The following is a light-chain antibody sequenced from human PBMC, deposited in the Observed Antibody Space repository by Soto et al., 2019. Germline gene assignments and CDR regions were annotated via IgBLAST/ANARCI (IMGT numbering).Light chain of an antibody. V-gene: IGLV7-43*01. J-gene: IGLJ2*01. CDR1: TGAVTGGYY. CDR3: LLXXXGXXXX. Sequence: QAVVTQEPSLTVSPGGTVTLTCASSTGAVTGGYYPNWFQRKPGQAPRPLIYSTSNKHSWTPARFSGSLLGGKAALTLSGVQPEDEAEYYCLLXXXGXXXXFGGGT. CDR2: STS.